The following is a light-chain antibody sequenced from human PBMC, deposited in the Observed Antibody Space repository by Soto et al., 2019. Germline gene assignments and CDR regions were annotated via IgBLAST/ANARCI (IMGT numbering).Light chain of an antibody. V-gene: IGKV1-33*01. CDR1: QDITNY. J-gene: IGKJ5*01. CDR3: QQYDNVPFT. CDR2: DAS. Sequence: DIQMTQSPSSLSASVGDRVTIICQASQDITNYLNWYQQKPGKAPKLLIYDASNLETGVPSRFSGSGSGTHFSFTISSLQPEDIATYYCQQYDNVPFTFGQGTLLEMK.